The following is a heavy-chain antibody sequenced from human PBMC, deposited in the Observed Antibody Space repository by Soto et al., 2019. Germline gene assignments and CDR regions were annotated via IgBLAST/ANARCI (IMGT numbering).Heavy chain of an antibody. J-gene: IGHJ5*02. V-gene: IGHV2-5*02. CDR1: GFSLSTSGVG. Sequence: QITLKESGPTLVKPTQTLTLTCTFSGFSLSTSGVGVGWIRQPPGKALEWLALIYWDDDKRYSPSLKSRLTIXMDSSXXQAVLTKTHRDPVDTATYFCAHSRDFGSGYYPYASWGQGTLVTVSS. CDR3: AHSRDFGSGYYPYAS. CDR2: IYWDDDK. D-gene: IGHD3-3*01.